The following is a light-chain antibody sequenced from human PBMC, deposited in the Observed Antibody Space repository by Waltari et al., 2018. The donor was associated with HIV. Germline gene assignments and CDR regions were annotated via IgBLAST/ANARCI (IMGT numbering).Light chain of an antibody. CDR2: DNT. Sequence: QSVLTQPPSVSAAPGQKVTISCSGSSSNFGSGFVSWYQHLPGAAPRLLIYDNTKRPSWISDRFSGSKSGTSATLGITGLQTGDEADYYCGTWYSSVGAAVFGGGTRLTVL. J-gene: IGLJ3*02. V-gene: IGLV1-51*01. CDR1: SSNFGSGF. CDR3: GTWYSSVGAAV.